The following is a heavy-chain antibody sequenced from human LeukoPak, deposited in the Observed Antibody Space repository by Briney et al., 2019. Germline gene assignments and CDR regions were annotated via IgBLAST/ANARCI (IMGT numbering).Heavy chain of an antibody. CDR2: ISASGTT. Sequence: PSETLSLTCTVSGGSMTNYYWNWIRQPPGKGLEWIGYISASGTTNYNPSLMSRVTISVDMSKNQFSLKLSSVTAADTAVYYCARGLRYYYYYMDVWGKGTTVTVSS. J-gene: IGHJ6*03. CDR3: ARGLRYYYYYMDV. CDR1: GGSMTNYY. V-gene: IGHV4-4*09.